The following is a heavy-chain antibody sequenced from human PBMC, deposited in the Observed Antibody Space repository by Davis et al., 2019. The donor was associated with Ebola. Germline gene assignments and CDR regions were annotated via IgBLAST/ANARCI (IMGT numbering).Heavy chain of an antibody. J-gene: IGHJ5*02. CDR3: ARVVSGNGVVIMSLGWFDP. Sequence: SVKVSCKASGGTFSSYAISWVRQAPGQGLEWMGGIIPIFGTANYAQKLQGRVTITADESTSTAYMELSSLRSEDTAVYYCARVVSGNGVVIMSLGWFDPWGRGTLVTVSS. V-gene: IGHV1-69*13. CDR1: GGTFSSYA. CDR2: IIPIFGTA. D-gene: IGHD3-3*01.